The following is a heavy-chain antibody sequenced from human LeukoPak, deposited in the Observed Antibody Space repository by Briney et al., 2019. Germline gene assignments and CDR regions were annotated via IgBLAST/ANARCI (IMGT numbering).Heavy chain of an antibody. CDR2: IYHSGST. CDR3: ARDALGIAARATNWFDL. J-gene: IGHJ5*02. CDR1: GGSISSGGYY. D-gene: IGHD6-6*01. V-gene: IGHV4-30-2*01. Sequence: PSETLSLTCTVSGGSISSGGYYWSWIRQPPGKGLEWIGYIYHSGSTYYNPSLKSRVTISVDRSKNQFSLKLSSVTAADTAVYYCARDALGIAARATNWFDLWGQGTLVTVSS.